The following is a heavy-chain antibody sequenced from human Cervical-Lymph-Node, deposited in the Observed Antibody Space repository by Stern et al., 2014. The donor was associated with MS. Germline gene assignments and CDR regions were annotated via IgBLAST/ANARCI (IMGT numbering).Heavy chain of an antibody. V-gene: IGHV1-2*04. CDR3: ARVVKGIAAAAEQFEAFDI. D-gene: IGHD6-13*01. Sequence: VQLVESGAEVKKPGASVKVSCKASGYTFTGYYMHWVRQAPGQGLEWMGWINPNSGGTNYAQKFQGWVTMTRDTSISTAYMELSRLRSDDTAVYYCARVVKGIAAAAEQFEAFDIWGQGTMVTVSS. J-gene: IGHJ3*02. CDR2: INPNSGGT. CDR1: GYTFTGYY.